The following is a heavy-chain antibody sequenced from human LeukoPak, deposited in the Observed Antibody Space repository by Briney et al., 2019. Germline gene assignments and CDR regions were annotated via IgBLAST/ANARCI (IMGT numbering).Heavy chain of an antibody. V-gene: IGHV1-18*01. CDR3: ARDPRRYCSGGSCYSGENWFDP. Sequence: ASVKVSCKASGYTFTSYGISWVRQAPGQGLEWMGWISAYNGNTNYAQKFQGRVTMTTDTSTSTAYMELRSLRSDDTAVYYCARDPRRYCSGGSCYSGENWFDPWGQGTLVTVSS. J-gene: IGHJ5*02. CDR1: GYTFTSYG. CDR2: ISAYNGNT. D-gene: IGHD2-15*01.